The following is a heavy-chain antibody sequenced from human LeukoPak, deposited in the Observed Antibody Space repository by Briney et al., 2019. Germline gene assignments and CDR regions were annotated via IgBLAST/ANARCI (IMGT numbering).Heavy chain of an antibody. V-gene: IGHV1-46*01. J-gene: IGHJ5*02. D-gene: IGHD1-7*01. CDR3: AEELGSGKAEPFGP. Sequence: EASVKVSCKASGYSFTSYYMHWVRQAPGQGLEWMGKINPSGGSTSYAQKFQGRVTVTTDTSTSTAYMELRSLRSDDTAVYYCAEELGSGKAEPFGPWGQGPPGTVSP. CDR1: GYSFTSYY. CDR2: INPSGGST.